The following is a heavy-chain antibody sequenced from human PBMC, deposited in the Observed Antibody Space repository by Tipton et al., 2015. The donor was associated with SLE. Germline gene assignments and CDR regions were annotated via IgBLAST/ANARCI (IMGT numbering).Heavy chain of an antibody. CDR3: AIYGYYYYYGMDV. Sequence: LRLSCTLSGGSISSSSYYWGWIRQPPGKGLEWIGSIYYSGGTYYNPSLKSRVTISVDTSKNQFSLKLSSVTAADTAVYYCAIYGYYYYYGMDVWGQGTTVTVSS. V-gene: IGHV4-39*07. CDR1: GGSISSSSYY. J-gene: IGHJ6*02. CDR2: IYYSGGT. D-gene: IGHD3-16*01.